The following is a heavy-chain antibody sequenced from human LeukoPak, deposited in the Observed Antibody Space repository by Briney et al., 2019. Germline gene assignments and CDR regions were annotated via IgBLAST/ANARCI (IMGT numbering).Heavy chain of an antibody. V-gene: IGHV3-30*01. Sequence: GGSLRLSCAASGFTFSSYAMHWVRQAPGKGPEWVAVISYDGSNKYYADSVKGRFTISRDNSKNTLYLQMNSLRAEDTAVYYCARGWTPDIAAAGTEDFQHWGQGTLVTVSS. CDR3: ARGWTPDIAAAGTEDFQH. CDR1: GFTFSSYA. J-gene: IGHJ1*01. CDR2: ISYDGSNK. D-gene: IGHD6-13*01.